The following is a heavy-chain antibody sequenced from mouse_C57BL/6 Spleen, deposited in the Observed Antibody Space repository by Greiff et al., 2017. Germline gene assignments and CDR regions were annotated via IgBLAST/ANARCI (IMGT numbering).Heavy chain of an antibody. J-gene: IGHJ4*01. Sequence: EVKLLESGPGLVKPSQSLSLTCSVTGYSITRGYYWNWIRQFPGNKLEWMGYISYDGSNNYNPSLKNRISITHDTSKNQFFLKLNSVATEDTATYYCARVSPGMDYWGQGTSVTVSS. CDR3: ARVSPGMDY. V-gene: IGHV3-6*01. CDR2: ISYDGSN. CDR1: GYSITRGYY.